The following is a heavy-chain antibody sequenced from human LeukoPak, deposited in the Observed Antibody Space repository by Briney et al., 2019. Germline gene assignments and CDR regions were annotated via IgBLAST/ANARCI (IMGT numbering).Heavy chain of an antibody. CDR2: IIPIFGTA. D-gene: IGHD6-13*01. V-gene: IGHV1-69*06. CDR3: ATEYSSSLDY. CDR1: GGTFSSYA. J-gene: IGHJ4*02. Sequence: GASVKVSCKASGGTFSSYAISWVRQAPGQGLEWMGGIIPIFGTANYAQKFQGRVTMTEDTSTDTAYMELSSLRSEDTAVYYCATEYSSSLDYWGQGTLVTVSS.